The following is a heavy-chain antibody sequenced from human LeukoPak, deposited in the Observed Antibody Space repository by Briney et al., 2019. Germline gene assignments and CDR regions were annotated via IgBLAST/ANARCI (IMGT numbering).Heavy chain of an antibody. D-gene: IGHD3-3*01. J-gene: IGHJ3*02. Sequence: ASVKVSCKASGYTFTSYGISWVRQAPGQGLEWMGWISAYNGNTNYAQKLQGRVTMTIDTSTSTAYMELRSLRSDDTAVYYCARLSIFGVVIMVDDAFDIWGQGTMVTVSS. CDR3: ARLSIFGVVIMVDDAFDI. CDR1: GYTFTSYG. V-gene: IGHV1-18*01. CDR2: ISAYNGNT.